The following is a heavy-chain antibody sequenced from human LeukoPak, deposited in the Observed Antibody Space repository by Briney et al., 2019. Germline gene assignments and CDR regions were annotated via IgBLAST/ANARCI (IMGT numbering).Heavy chain of an antibody. D-gene: IGHD2-2*01. CDR1: GYTFTGYY. CDR3: ARGELIGYCSSTSCYYLDY. V-gene: IGHV1-2*02. CDR2: INPNSGST. J-gene: IGHJ4*02. Sequence: ASVKVSCKASGYTFTGYYMHWVRHAPGQGLEWMGWINPNSGSTHYAQKFQGRVTMTRDTSIRTAYMELSRLRSDDTAVYYCARGELIGYCSSTSCYYLDYWGQGTLVTVSS.